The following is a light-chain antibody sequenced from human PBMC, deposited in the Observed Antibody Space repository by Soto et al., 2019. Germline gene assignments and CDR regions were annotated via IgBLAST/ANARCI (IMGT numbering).Light chain of an antibody. CDR3: QAYDYSLTAFV. Sequence: QSVLTQPASVSGSPGQSITISCTGTDSDVGGYNYVSWYQHHPGKAPKLLIYDVSIRPSGVSNRVSGSKSGITASLTISGLQPEDEADYYCQAYDYSLTAFVFGGGTKLTVL. J-gene: IGLJ3*02. CDR1: DSDVGGYNY. CDR2: DVS. V-gene: IGLV2-14*01.